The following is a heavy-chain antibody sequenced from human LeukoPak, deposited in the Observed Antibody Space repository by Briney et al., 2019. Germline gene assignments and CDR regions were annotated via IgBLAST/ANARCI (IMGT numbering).Heavy chain of an antibody. D-gene: IGHD6-13*01. CDR1: GFSVSSND. Sequence: GGSLRLSCEDSGFSVSSNDMSWVRQAPGKGLECVSVIDRGGCTFYADSVKGRFTICRDNSKNTLYLQMNSLRGEDTAEFYCAKRVGYGYGMDVWGQGTTVTVSS. CDR2: IDRGGCT. CDR3: AKRVGYGYGMDV. V-gene: IGHV3-53*01. J-gene: IGHJ6*02.